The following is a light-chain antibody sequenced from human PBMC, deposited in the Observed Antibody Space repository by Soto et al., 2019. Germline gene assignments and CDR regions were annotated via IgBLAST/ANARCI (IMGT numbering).Light chain of an antibody. V-gene: IGKV1-9*01. J-gene: IGKJ5*01. CDR2: AAS. CDR1: QGISSF. CDR3: QQLNSYPIT. Sequence: IQLTQSSSSLSASVGDSVTITGRASQGISSFLAWYQQKPGKAPKLLIYAASTLQSGVPSRFSGSGSGTDFTLTISSLQPEDFATYFCQQLNSYPITFGQGTRLEIK.